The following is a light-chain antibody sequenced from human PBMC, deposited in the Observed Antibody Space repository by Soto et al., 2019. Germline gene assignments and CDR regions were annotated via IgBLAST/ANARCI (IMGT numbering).Light chain of an antibody. CDR1: QSIRGN. CDR3: QQYSDWPPWT. CDR2: GAS. V-gene: IGKV3-15*01. Sequence: EILVTQSPPTLSVSPGERATLSCRASQSIRGNLAWYQQRPGQAPRLLIYGASTRATGIPARFSGSGSGTEFTLTISSLQSEDFEVYYCQQYSDWPPWTFGQGTKVEMK. J-gene: IGKJ1*01.